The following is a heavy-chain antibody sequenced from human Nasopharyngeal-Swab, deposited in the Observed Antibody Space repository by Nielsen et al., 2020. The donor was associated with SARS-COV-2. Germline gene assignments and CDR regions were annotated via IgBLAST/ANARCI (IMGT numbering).Heavy chain of an antibody. D-gene: IGHD5-18*01. Sequence: GESLKISCAASGFTFSDYYMSWVRQAPGKGLEWVSAISGSGGSTYYADSVKGRFTISRDNSKNTLYLQMNSLRAEDTAVYYCAKLDTAMPREDAFDIWGQGTMVTVSS. CDR2: ISGSGGST. J-gene: IGHJ3*02. V-gene: IGHV3-23*01. CDR1: GFTFSDYY. CDR3: AKLDTAMPREDAFDI.